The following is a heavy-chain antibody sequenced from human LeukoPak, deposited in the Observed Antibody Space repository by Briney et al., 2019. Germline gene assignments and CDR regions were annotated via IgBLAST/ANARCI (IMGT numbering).Heavy chain of an antibody. J-gene: IGHJ4*02. D-gene: IGHD2-15*01. CDR3: ASRDCSGGSCQNFDY. CDR1: GGSFSGYY. V-gene: IGHV4-34*01. Sequence: SETLSLTCAVYGGSFSGYYWSWIRQPPGKGLEWIGEINHSGSTNYNPSLKSRVTISADTSKNQFSLKLSSVTAADTAVYYCASRDCSGGSCQNFDYWGQGTLVTVSS. CDR2: INHSGST.